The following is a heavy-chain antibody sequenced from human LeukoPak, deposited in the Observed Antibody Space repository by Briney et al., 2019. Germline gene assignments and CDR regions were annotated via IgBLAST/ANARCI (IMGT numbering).Heavy chain of an antibody. CDR3: ARRGYCSSTSCPFDY. V-gene: IGHV1-2*02. CDR1: GYTFTDRY. Sequence: ASVKVSCTASGYTFTDRYIHWVRQAPGQGLEWMGWMKPNTGGTKYAEKFQGRVTMTTDTSTSTAYMELRSLRSDDTAVYYCARRGYCSSTSCPFDYWGQGTLVTVSS. D-gene: IGHD2-2*01. CDR2: MKPNTGGT. J-gene: IGHJ4*02.